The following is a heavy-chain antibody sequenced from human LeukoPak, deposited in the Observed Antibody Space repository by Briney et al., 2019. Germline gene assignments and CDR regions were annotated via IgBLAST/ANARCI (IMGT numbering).Heavy chain of an antibody. CDR3: AKHDYGDYEGFDP. Sequence: SVKVSCKASGGTFSSYAISWERQAPGQGLEWMGGIIPIFGTANCAQKFQGRVTMTRNTSISTAYMELSSLRSEDTAVYYCAKHDYGDYEGFDPWGQGTLVTVSS. J-gene: IGHJ5*02. CDR1: GGTFSSYA. CDR2: IIPIFGTA. D-gene: IGHD4-17*01. V-gene: IGHV1-69*05.